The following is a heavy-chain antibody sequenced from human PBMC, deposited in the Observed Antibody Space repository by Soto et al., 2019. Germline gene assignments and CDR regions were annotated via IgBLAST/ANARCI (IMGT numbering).Heavy chain of an antibody. Sequence: EVQLLESGGGLVQPGGSLRLSCAASGFTFSSYAMSWVRQAPGKGLEWVSAISGSGGSTYYADSVKVRFTISRDNSKNTLYLQMNSLRAEDTAVHYCAKATIAARPGNWFDPWGQGTLVTVSS. V-gene: IGHV3-23*01. CDR3: AKATIAARPGNWFDP. CDR2: ISGSGGST. D-gene: IGHD6-6*01. CDR1: GFTFSSYA. J-gene: IGHJ5*02.